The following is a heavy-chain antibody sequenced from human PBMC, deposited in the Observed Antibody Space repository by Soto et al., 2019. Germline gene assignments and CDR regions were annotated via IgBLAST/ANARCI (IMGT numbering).Heavy chain of an antibody. D-gene: IGHD3-22*01. CDR3: AGVITMMKTEPPSLDY. CDR2: INHSGST. CDR1: GGSFSGYY. J-gene: IGHJ4*02. V-gene: IGHV4-34*01. Sequence: QVQLQQWGAGLLKPSETLSLTCAVYGGSFSGYYWSWIRQPPGKGLEWIGEINHSGSTNYNPSLTCRVTISVHTSKNQFSLKLSSVTAADTAVYYCAGVITMMKTEPPSLDYWGQGTLVTVSS.